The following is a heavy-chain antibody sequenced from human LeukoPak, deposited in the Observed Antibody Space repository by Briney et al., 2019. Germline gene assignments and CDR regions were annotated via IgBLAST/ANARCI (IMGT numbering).Heavy chain of an antibody. CDR2: IYSGGST. J-gene: IGHJ3*02. Sequence: GGSLRLSCAASGFTVSSNYMSWVRQAPGKGLEWVSVIYSGGSTYYADSVKGRFTISRDNSKNTLYLQMNSLRVEDTAVYYCARVNWNYGLGAFDIWGQGTMVTVSS. D-gene: IGHD1-7*01. V-gene: IGHV3-53*01. CDR1: GFTVSSNY. CDR3: ARVNWNYGLGAFDI.